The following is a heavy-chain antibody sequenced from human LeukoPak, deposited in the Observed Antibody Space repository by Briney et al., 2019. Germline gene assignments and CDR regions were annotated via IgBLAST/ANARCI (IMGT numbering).Heavy chain of an antibody. CDR3: VRGDTARAFYHFAY. D-gene: IGHD3-3*02. CDR1: GFPFTSYY. CDR2: ISAYDSHT. J-gene: IGHJ4*02. V-gene: IGHV1-18*04. Sequence: WASVTVSCTASGFPFTSYYINWVRQAPGQGLEWMGWISAYDSHTNYAQSLQGRVTFTTDTSTTTAYMELRSLRSDDTAVYYCVRGDTARAFYHFAYWGQGTLVTVSS.